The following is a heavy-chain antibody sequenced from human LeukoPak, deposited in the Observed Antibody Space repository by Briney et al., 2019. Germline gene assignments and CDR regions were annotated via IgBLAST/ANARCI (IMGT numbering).Heavy chain of an antibody. J-gene: IGHJ4*02. CDR3: ARGVPLDY. CDR1: GYTFTSYD. V-gene: IGHV1-8*03. Sequence: ASVKVSCKASGYTFTSYDINWVRQATGQGLEWIGWMNPNSCNTGDAQKFQGRVTIPKNTSISTAYMELSSLRSEDTAVYYCARGVPLDYWGQGTLVTVSS. CDR2: MNPNSCNT.